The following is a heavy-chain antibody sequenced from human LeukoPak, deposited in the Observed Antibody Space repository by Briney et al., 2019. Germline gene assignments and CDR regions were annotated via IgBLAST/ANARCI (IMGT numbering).Heavy chain of an antibody. CDR2: FHTGGSA. J-gene: IGHJ4*02. CDR1: GGSISSDNYY. D-gene: IGHD3-22*01. CDR3: AREEYYDDSGYYFRYFDS. V-gene: IGHV4-61*02. Sequence: SETLSLTCSVSGGSISSDNYYWTWIRQPAGKGLEWVGRFHTGGSANYNPSLKSRVTISVDTSKNQFSLRLNSVTAADTAIYYCAREEYYDDSGYYFRYFDSWGQGTLVTVSS.